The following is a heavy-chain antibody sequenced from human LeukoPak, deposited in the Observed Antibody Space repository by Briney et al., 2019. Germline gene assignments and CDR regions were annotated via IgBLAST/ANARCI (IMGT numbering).Heavy chain of an antibody. V-gene: IGHV4-59*01. D-gene: IGHD2-2*02. CDR1: GGSISSYY. Sequence: SETLSLTCTVSGGSISSYYWSWIRQPPGKGLEWIGYIYYSGSTNYNPSLKSRVTISVDTSKSQFSLKLSSVTAADTAVYYCARDRVVVVPAAINKDAFDIWGQGTMVTVSS. J-gene: IGHJ3*02. CDR3: ARDRVVVVPAAINKDAFDI. CDR2: IYYSGST.